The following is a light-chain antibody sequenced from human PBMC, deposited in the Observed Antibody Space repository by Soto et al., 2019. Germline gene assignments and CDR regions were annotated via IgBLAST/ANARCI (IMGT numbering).Light chain of an antibody. V-gene: IGKV3-20*01. CDR3: QQYGSSPPYT. J-gene: IGKJ2*01. CDR1: QSVSSSY. CDR2: GAS. Sequence: EIVLTQSPGTLSLSPGERATLSCRASQSVSSSYLAWYQQKPGQAPRLLIYGASSRATGIPDRFSGSGSGTDFTLPIIRLEAEDFSVDYCQQYGSSPPYTFGQGTKLEIK.